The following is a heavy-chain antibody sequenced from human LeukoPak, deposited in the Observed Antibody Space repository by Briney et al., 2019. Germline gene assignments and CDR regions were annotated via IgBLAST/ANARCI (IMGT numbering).Heavy chain of an antibody. CDR3: AKVVDTAMVIDY. D-gene: IGHD5-18*01. CDR2: IWYDGSNK. CDR1: GFTFSSYG. Sequence: GGSLRLSCAASGFTFSSYGMHWVRQAPGKGLEWVAVIWYDGSNKYYADSVKGRFTISRDNSKNTLYLQMNSLRAEDTAVYYCAKVVDTAMVIDYRGQGTLVTVSS. J-gene: IGHJ4*02. V-gene: IGHV3-30*02.